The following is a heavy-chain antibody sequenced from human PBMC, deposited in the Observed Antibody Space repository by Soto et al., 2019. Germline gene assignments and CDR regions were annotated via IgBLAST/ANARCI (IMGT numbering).Heavy chain of an antibody. CDR2: IYYSGST. V-gene: IGHV4-39*01. D-gene: IGHD1-26*01. Sequence: SETLSLTCTVSGGSISSSSYYWGWIRQPPGKGLEWIGSIYYSGSTYYNPSLKSRVTISVDTSKNQFSLKLSSVTAADTAVYYCATSKFFLSGSYPSFDYWGQGTLVTVSS. CDR3: ATSKFFLSGSYPSFDY. J-gene: IGHJ4*02. CDR1: GGSISSSSYY.